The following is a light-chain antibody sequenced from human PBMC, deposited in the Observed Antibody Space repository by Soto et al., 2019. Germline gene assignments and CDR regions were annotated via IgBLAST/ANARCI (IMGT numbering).Light chain of an antibody. Sequence: GFTQYPGTLSLSPGERATLSCRASQSVSSSYLAWYQQKPGQAPRLLIYGASSRATGIPDRFSGSGSGTDFTLTISRLEPEDFAVYYCQQYGSSPWTFGQGTKVDIK. CDR3: QQYGSSPWT. CDR2: GAS. J-gene: IGKJ1*01. V-gene: IGKV3-20*01. CDR1: QSVSSSY.